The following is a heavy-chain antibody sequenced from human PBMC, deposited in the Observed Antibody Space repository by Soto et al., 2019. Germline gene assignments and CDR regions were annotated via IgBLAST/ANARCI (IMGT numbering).Heavy chain of an antibody. Sequence: EVQLVESGGGLVQPGGSLRLSYAASGFTFSLYSMSWVRQAPGKGLEWVSYISRSSTGIHYADSVKGRFTISRDDATNSMQMQITSLSDGDTAVYYCARAVTWGLDVWGQGTTGSISS. J-gene: IGHJ6*02. V-gene: IGHV3-48*02. CDR1: GFTFSLYS. D-gene: IGHD3-10*01. CDR3: ARAVTWGLDV. CDR2: ISRSSTGI.